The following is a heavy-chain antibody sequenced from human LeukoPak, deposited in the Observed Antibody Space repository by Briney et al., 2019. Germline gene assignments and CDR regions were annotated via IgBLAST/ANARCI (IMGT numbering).Heavy chain of an antibody. D-gene: IGHD2-15*01. J-gene: IGHJ4*02. CDR2: IYPGDSDT. CDR3: ARHCSGGSCYSGLADY. CDR1: GYSFTSYW. V-gene: IGHV5-51*01. Sequence: GESLKISCKGSGYSFTSYWIGWVRQMPGKGLEWMGIIYPGDSDTRYSPSFQGQVTISADKSISTAYPQWSSLKASDTAMYYCARHCSGGSCYSGLADYWGQGTLVTVSS.